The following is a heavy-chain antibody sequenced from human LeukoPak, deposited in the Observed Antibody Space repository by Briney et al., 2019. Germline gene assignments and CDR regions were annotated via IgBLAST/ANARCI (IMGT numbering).Heavy chain of an antibody. J-gene: IGHJ4*02. CDR2: IYDSGST. D-gene: IGHD3-22*01. Sequence: SETLSLTCTVSGGSISSYYWSWTRQPPGKGLEWIGNIYDSGSTNYNPSLKSRVTISVDTSKNQCSLKLSSVTAADTAVYYCARQSISGSPLSYFDYWGQGTLVNVSS. CDR3: ARQSISGSPLSYFDY. CDR1: GGSISSYY. V-gene: IGHV4-59*01.